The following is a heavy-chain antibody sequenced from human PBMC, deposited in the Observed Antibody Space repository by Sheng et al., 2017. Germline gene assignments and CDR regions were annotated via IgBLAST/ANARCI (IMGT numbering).Heavy chain of an antibody. CDR3: ARGDYYGSGSYSETYYYYGMDV. CDR1: GGSISSYY. D-gene: IGHD3-10*01. Sequence: QVQLQESGPGLVKPSETLSLTCTVSGGSISSYYWSWIRQPAGKGLECIGRIYTSGSTNYNPSLKSRVTMSVDTSKNQFSLKLSSVTAADTAVYYCARGDYYGSGSYSETYYYYGMDVWGQGTTVTVSS. V-gene: IGHV4-4*07. J-gene: IGHJ6*02. CDR2: IYTSGST.